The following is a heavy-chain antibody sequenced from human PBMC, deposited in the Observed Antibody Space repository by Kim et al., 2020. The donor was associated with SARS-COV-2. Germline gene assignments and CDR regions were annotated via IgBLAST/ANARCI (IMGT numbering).Heavy chain of an antibody. CDR2: ISHIGST. V-gene: IGHV4-34*01. J-gene: IGHJ4*02. D-gene: IGHD3-3*01. CDR3: ARVPRDENSGYYYFDY. CDR1: GEPLNGYF. Sequence: SETLSLTCSVYGEPLNGYFWIWIRQPPGKGLEWIGEISHIGSTNYNPSLKSRVTLSIDASKNQFSLRLSSVTAADTAVYYCARVPRDENSGYYYFDYWGQGILGTVSS.